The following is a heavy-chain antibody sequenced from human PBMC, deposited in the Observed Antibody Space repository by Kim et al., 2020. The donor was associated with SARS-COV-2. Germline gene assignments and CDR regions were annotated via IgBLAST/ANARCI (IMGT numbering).Heavy chain of an antibody. V-gene: IGHV3-15*01. Sequence: DYAAPVNGRFIISRDDSENMLYLQMDSLKSEDTAMYYCTTAGRRGLLPLDYWGQGTLVTFSS. CDR3: TTAGRRGLLPLDY. J-gene: IGHJ4*02. D-gene: IGHD2-15*01.